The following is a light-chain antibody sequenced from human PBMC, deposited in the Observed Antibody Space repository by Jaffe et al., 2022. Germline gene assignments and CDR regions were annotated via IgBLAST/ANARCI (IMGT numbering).Light chain of an antibody. CDR1: KLGDRD. CDR2: QHT. V-gene: IGLV3-1*01. Sequence: SYVLTQSPSVSVSPGQTASITCSGDKLGDRDASWYLQKPGQSPVLLIYQHTKRPSGIPERFSGSKSGDTATLTISGTQVMDEADYYCQAWDITTMVFGGGTKLTVL. CDR3: QAWDITTMV. J-gene: IGLJ3*02.